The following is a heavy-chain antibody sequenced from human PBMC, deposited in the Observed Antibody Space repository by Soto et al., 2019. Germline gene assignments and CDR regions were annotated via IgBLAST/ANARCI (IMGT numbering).Heavy chain of an antibody. CDR3: VRIDGTRDWLYYYFEQ. CDR2: IYSDDDR. V-gene: IGHV2-26*01. Sequence: QVTLKESRPVLLRPTETLTLTCTVSGFSLSDSSLGVGWIRQPPGKALEWVAHIYSDDDRSYSPSLRSRLTIAKDLSISQVVLTLTNVDPADTDTYYCVRIDGTRDWLYYYFEQGGRETPVTVSP. D-gene: IGHD1-26*01. CDR1: GFSLSDSSLG. J-gene: IGHJ1*01.